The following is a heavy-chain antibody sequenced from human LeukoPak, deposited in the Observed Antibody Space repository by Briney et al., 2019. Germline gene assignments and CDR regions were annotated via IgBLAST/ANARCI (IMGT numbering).Heavy chain of an antibody. CDR2: IRQDGGEK. V-gene: IGHV3-7*01. D-gene: IGHD6-13*01. Sequence: PGGSLRLSCAASGFTFSSYWMNWVRQAPGKGLEWVASIRQDGGEKSYVDSVKGRFTISRDNTKNSLYLQINSLRAEDTAVYYCARDGTAAGLYFDLWGQGTLVTVSS. CDR1: GFTFSSYW. J-gene: IGHJ4*01. CDR3: ARDGTAAGLYFDL.